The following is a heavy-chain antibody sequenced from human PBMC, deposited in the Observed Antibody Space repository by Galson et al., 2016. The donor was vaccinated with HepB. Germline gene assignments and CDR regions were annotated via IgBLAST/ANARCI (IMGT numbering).Heavy chain of an antibody. J-gene: IGHJ6*02. D-gene: IGHD4-11*01. V-gene: IGHV4-34*01. CDR2: INYVGRT. CDR3: AKAVTTVTPHNSNDLDV. CDR1: GASLRDYY. Sequence: SETLSLTCAVSGASLRDYYWSWVRQPPGMGLQRIGAINYVGRTNYSPSLKSRVTISINMSKNQFYLNLGSVSAADTAVYYCAKAVTTVTPHNSNDLDVWGQGTTVIVS.